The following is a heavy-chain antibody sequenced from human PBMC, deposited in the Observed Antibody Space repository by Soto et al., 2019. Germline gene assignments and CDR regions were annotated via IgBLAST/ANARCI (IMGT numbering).Heavy chain of an antibody. CDR3: VNYGMDV. CDR2: ISSEGGVT. Sequence: GESLKISCTVSGFTFKKYAMHWVRQAPGKGLEYVSAISSEGGVTYYADSVKDRFIISRDNSRNTMYLLLSSLRVEDTAIYFCVNYGMDVWGQGTTVTSP. CDR1: GFTFKKYA. V-gene: IGHV3-64D*08. J-gene: IGHJ6*02.